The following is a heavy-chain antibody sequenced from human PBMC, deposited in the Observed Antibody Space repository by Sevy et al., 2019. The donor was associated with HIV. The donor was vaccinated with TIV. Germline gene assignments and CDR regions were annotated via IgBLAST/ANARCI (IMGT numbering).Heavy chain of an antibody. Sequence: LLTQSQTLSLTCAISGDTVSSDSAAWNWIRQSPARGLEWLGRAYYRSTWRKDYATSLNSRMTINPDTSKNQFSLQLNSVTPDDTAVYFCARDHNFVLDYWGQGILVTVSS. CDR3: ARDHNFVLDY. CDR1: GDTVSSDSAA. J-gene: IGHJ4*02. CDR2: AYYRSTWRK. V-gene: IGHV6-1*01. D-gene: IGHD1-20*01.